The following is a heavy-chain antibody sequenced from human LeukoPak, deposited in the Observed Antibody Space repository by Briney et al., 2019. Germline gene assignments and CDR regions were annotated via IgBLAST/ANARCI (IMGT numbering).Heavy chain of an antibody. CDR2: ISYDGSNK. J-gene: IGHJ4*02. D-gene: IGHD6-19*01. CDR3: VRVGHSSGWYLDY. CDR1: GFTFSSYG. Sequence: GGSLRLSCAASGFTFSSYGMHWVRQAPGKGLEWVAVISYDGSNKYYADSVKGRFTISRDNSKNTLYLQMNSLRAEDMAVYYCVRVGHSSGWYLDYWGQGTLVTVSS. V-gene: IGHV3-30*03.